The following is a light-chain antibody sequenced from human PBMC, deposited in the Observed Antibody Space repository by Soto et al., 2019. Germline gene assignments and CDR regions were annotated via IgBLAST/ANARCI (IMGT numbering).Light chain of an antibody. CDR1: SDDFDNYDY. CDR2: GNN. CDR3: QSYDSSLSGYV. V-gene: IGLV1-40*01. J-gene: IGLJ1*01. Sequence: QSVLTQPHSVSGSPGQSVTIACTATSDDFDNYDYVSWYQQHPGEAPKLLIYGNNNRPSGVPARLSGSKSGTSASLAIAGLQAEDEGDYYCQSYDSSLSGYVFGTGTKVTVL.